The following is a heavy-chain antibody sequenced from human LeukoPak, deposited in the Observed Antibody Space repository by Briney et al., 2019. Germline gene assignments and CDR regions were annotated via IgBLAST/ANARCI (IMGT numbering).Heavy chain of an antibody. D-gene: IGHD3-22*01. CDR2: ISTSGGST. V-gene: IGHV3-23*01. J-gene: IGHJ4*02. Sequence: GGSLRLSCAASGFTFSSYAMSWVRQAPGKGLEWVSGISTSGGSTSYADSVKGRFTISRDNPRDTLYMQMNSLRAEDTALYYCAIMHPYYDGSGYWVQWGQGTLVTVSS. CDR1: GFTFSSYA. CDR3: AIMHPYYDGSGYWVQ.